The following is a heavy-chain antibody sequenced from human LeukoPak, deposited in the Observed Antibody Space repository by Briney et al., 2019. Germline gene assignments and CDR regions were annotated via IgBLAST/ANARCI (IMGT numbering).Heavy chain of an antibody. CDR2: FDPEAGEI. CDR1: GYSLTELS. Sequence: ASVKVSCKVSGYSLTELSMHWARQTPGKGLEWMGGFDPEAGEIIYAQKFQGRVTMTEDTSTDTAYMELSSLRSEDTAVFYCATWAGAVIVDKNGGVYWGQGTLVTVSS. V-gene: IGHV1-24*01. J-gene: IGHJ4*02. CDR3: ATWAGAVIVDKNGGVY. D-gene: IGHD3-22*01.